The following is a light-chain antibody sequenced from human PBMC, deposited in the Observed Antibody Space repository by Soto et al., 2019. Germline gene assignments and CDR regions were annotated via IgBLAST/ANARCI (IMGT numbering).Light chain of an antibody. V-gene: IGKV1-9*01. CDR1: QVISRY. CDR3: QQLNSFPIT. J-gene: IGKJ5*01. Sequence: IQLTQAQSFLSASAGDRVTLTWRASQVISRYSAWYQQKPGIAPKLLIYAASTLQSGVPSRFSGSGSGTEFTLTITSVQPEDFATYYCQQLNSFPITFGQGTRLEIK. CDR2: AAS.